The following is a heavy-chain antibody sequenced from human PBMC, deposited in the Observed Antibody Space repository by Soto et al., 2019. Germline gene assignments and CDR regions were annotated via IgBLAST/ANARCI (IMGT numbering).Heavy chain of an antibody. CDR3: ARLGPWVPYSEDSSPYTFENLFDP. D-gene: IGHD3-16*01. CDR2: IYHGGIT. J-gene: IGHJ5*02. V-gene: IGHV4-38-2*01. CDR1: GYRISSRYY. Sequence: EIRPFPGALSGYRISSRYYCDWLRQAPEKGLGWIGSIYHGGITYYNPSLHGRVTLSIDMTNNHVSLILNSVTAADKAVYYCARLGPWVPYSEDSSPYTFENLFDPWGQGSLVTVSS.